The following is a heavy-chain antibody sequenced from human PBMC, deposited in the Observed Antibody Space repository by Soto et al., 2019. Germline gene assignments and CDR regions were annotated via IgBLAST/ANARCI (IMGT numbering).Heavy chain of an antibody. CDR3: AKGGNRYYDFWSDY. CDR1: GFSFGDYA. D-gene: IGHD3-3*01. J-gene: IGHJ4*02. CDR2: IDWNSRRT. Sequence: EVQLVESGGGLVQPGMSLRLSCAASGFSFGDYAMHWVRQPPGRGLEWVSGIDWNSRRTVYGDSVKGRFPISRDNAEKALYLQMNSLRPEDTALYYCAKGGNRYYDFWSDYWGQGTLVTVSS. V-gene: IGHV3-9*01.